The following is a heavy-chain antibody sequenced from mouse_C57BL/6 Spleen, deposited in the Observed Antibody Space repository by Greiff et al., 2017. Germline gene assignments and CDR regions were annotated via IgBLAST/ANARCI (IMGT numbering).Heavy chain of an antibody. Sequence: EVKLVESGGGLVKPGGSLKLSCAASGFTFSSYTMSWVRQTPEKRLEWVATISGGGGNTYYPDSVKGRFTIARDNAKNTLYLHMSSLRSEDTALYDCARLITTVVATGYFDYWGQGTTLTVSS. J-gene: IGHJ2*01. CDR1: GFTFSSYT. CDR3: ARLITTVVATGYFDY. V-gene: IGHV5-9*01. D-gene: IGHD1-1*01. CDR2: ISGGGGNT.